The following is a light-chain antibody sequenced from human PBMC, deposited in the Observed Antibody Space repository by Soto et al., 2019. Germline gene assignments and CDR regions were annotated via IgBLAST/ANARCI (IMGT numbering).Light chain of an antibody. CDR1: TSNVGINS. Sequence: QAVVTQPPSASGTPGQRVTISCSGSTSNVGINSVFWYQHLPGTAPKLLIYRSNQRASGVPDRFSGSKSGTSASLAISGLRSEDEADYCAAWDDSLSGQVFGGGTKLTVL. V-gene: IGLV1-47*01. CDR2: RSN. CDR3: AAWDDSLSGQV. J-gene: IGLJ2*01.